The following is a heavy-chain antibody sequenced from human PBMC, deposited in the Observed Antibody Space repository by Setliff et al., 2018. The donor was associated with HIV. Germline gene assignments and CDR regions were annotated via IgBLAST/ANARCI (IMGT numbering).Heavy chain of an antibody. D-gene: IGHD2-15*01. Sequence: PGGSLRLSCVASGFSVSDYWMIWVRQAPGKGLEWRANINQDGSEQNSADSLKGRFSVSKDNAKNSLSLQMNSLRAEDTAVYYCARGGAIGVSVGATWGQGTLVTVSS. J-gene: IGHJ5*02. V-gene: IGHV3-7*01. CDR1: GFSVSDYW. CDR2: INQDGSEQ. CDR3: ARGGAIGVSVGAT.